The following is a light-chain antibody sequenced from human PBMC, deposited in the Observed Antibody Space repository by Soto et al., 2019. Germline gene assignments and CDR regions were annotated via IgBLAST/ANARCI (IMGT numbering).Light chain of an antibody. J-gene: IGKJ1*01. CDR1: QGISSY. CDR3: QQSYSTPQT. Sequence: DIQMTQSPSSLSASVGDRVTITCRASQGISSYLNWYRHKAGKAPKLLIYGASSLQTGVPSRFSGSGSGTDFTLTISSLQPEDVATYYWQQSYSTPQTFGQGTKVEI. CDR2: GAS. V-gene: IGKV1-39*01.